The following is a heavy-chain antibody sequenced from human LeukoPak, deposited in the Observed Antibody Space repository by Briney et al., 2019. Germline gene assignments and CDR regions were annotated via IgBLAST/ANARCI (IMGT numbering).Heavy chain of an antibody. Sequence: GGSLRLSCAASGFTFSGRWMSWVRQAPGKGPEWVANIKQDGSENHYVDSVKGRFTISRDNAKNSLYLQMNSLRAEDTALYYCAKDADLAGTGFDYWGQGTLVTVSS. CDR2: IKQDGSEN. CDR1: GFTFSGRW. J-gene: IGHJ4*02. V-gene: IGHV3-7*03. D-gene: IGHD6-13*01. CDR3: AKDADLAGTGFDY.